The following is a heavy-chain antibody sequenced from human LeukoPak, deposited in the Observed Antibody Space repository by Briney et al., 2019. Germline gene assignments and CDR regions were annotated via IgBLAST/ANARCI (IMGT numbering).Heavy chain of an antibody. J-gene: IGHJ4*02. CDR2: ISTYNGNT. D-gene: IGHD2-2*02. CDR1: GYTFTSYG. Sequence: ASVKVSCKASGYTFTSYGISWVRQAPGQGLEWMGWISTYNGNTNYAQKLQGRVTMTTDTSTSTAYMELRSLRSDDTAVYYCARRYCSSTSCYTLDYWGQGTLVTVSS. V-gene: IGHV1-18*01. CDR3: ARRYCSSTSCYTLDY.